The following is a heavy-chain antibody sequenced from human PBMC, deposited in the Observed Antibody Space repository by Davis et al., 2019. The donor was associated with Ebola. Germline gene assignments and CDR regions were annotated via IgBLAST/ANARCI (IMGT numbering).Heavy chain of an antibody. CDR2: IYYSGTT. Sequence: MPSETLSLTCAVSGGSISSSNWWSWVRQPPGKGLECIGYIYYSGTTNYNPSLKSRVIISVDTSKNQFSLKLSSVTAADTAVYYCARGGVIAAAGNDDFYYYYGMDVWGQGTTVTVSS. CDR3: ARGGVIAAAGNDDFYYYYGMDV. CDR1: GGSISSSNW. V-gene: IGHV4-4*02. J-gene: IGHJ6*02. D-gene: IGHD6-13*01.